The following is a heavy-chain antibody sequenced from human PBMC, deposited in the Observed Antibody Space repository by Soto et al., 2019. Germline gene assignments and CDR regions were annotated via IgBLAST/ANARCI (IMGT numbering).Heavy chain of an antibody. Sequence: GSPRLSCAASGLTFWSYVVAWARQAGGKGLEWVAVIWYDGSNKYCADSVKGRFTISRDNSKNTLYLQMNSLRVEDTAVYYCARDSCSSTSCYGSDYWGQGTLVTVSS. CDR2: IWYDGSNK. D-gene: IGHD2-2*01. CDR3: ARDSCSSTSCYGSDY. CDR1: GLTFWSYV. V-gene: IGHV3-33*01. J-gene: IGHJ4*02.